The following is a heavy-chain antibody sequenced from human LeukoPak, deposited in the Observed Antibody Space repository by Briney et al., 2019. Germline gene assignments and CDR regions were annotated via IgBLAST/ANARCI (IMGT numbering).Heavy chain of an antibody. CDR3: AGYYDILTGYYYFDY. CDR2: ISGSGGST. J-gene: IGHJ4*02. Sequence: PGGSPRLSCAASGFTFSSYAMSWVRQAPGKGLEWVSAISGSGGSTYYADSVKGRFTISRDNSKNTLYLQMNSLRAEDTAVYYCAGYYDILTGYYYFDYWGQGTLVTVSS. V-gene: IGHV3-23*01. D-gene: IGHD3-9*01. CDR1: GFTFSSYA.